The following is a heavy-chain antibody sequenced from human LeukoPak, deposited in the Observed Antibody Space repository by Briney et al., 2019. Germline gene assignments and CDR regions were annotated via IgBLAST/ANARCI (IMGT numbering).Heavy chain of an antibody. Sequence: PGGSLRLSCAASGFTFSSYAMHWVRQAPGKGLEWVAVISYDGSNKYYADSVKGRFTISRDNSKNTLYLQMNSLRAEDTAVYYCARSQEWELVTFDYWGQGTLVTVSS. CDR3: ARSQEWELVTFDY. V-gene: IGHV3-30-3*01. J-gene: IGHJ4*02. CDR1: GFTFSSYA. CDR2: ISYDGSNK. D-gene: IGHD1-26*01.